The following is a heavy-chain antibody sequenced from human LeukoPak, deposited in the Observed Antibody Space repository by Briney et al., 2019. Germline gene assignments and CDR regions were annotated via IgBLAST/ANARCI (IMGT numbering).Heavy chain of an antibody. D-gene: IGHD3-3*01. J-gene: IGHJ4*02. CDR2: ITCSGSII. V-gene: IGHV3-11*04. CDR1: GFTFSSYY. Sequence: PGGSLRLSCAASGFTFSSYYMSWIRQAPGKGLEWVSDITCSGSIIYYADSVKGRFTISRDNAKNSLYLQMNSLRAEDTAVYYCARGSYDFWSGYYPNDYWGQGALVTVSS. CDR3: ARGSYDFWSGYYPNDY.